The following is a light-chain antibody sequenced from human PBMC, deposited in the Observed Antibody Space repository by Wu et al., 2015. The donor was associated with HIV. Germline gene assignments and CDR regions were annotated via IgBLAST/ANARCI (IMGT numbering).Light chain of an antibody. CDR2: DTS. J-gene: IGKJ3*01. V-gene: IGKV1-33*01. CDR1: QDISNY. Sequence: DIQLAQSPSSLSASVGDRVTISCQASQDISNYLNWFQQKPGKPPKLLISDTSTLESGVPSRFSGSGSGTHFTFTVSGLQPEDVATYFCQQFKNLPLTFGPGTKVD. CDR3: QQFKNLPLT.